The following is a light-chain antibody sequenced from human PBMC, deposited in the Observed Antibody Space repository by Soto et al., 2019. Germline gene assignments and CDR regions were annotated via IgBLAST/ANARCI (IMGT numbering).Light chain of an antibody. CDR3: QQYNNWPPGT. J-gene: IGKJ1*01. V-gene: IGKV3-15*01. CDR1: QSVSSN. CDR2: GAF. Sequence: EIVMTQSPATLSVSPGERATLSCRASQSVSSNLAWYQQKPGQAPRLLIYGAFTRATGIPARFSGSGSGTECTLTISSLQSEDFAVYYCQQYNNWPPGTFGQGTKVEIK.